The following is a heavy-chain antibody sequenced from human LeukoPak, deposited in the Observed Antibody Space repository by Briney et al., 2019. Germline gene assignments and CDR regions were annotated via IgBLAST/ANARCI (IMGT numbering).Heavy chain of an antibody. D-gene: IGHD6-13*01. J-gene: IGHJ4*02. CDR1: GFTFSNYA. Sequence: GGSLRLSCAASGFTFSNYAMSWVRQAPGKGLEWVSAISGSGGSTYYADSVKGRFTISRDNSNNTLYLQMSSLRAGDTAVYYCARHTGSTWSTGYWGQGTLVTVSS. CDR2: ISGSGGST. CDR3: ARHTGSTWSTGY. V-gene: IGHV3-23*01.